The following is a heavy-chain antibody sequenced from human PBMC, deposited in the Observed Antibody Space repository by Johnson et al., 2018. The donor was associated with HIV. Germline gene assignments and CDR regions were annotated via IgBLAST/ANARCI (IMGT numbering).Heavy chain of an antibody. CDR3: ARAYSDISGYYPHAFHV. V-gene: IGHV3-53*01. CDR2: IYSGGNT. Sequence: VQLVESGGGSIQPGGSLRLSCAASGFSISYDYMSWVRQAPGKGLAWVSSIYSGGNTYHADSVMGRFTISRDKSENTVYLQMNRLRAEDTAVYFCARAYSDISGYYPHAFHVWGQGTVVIVSS. J-gene: IGHJ3*01. CDR1: GFSISYDY. D-gene: IGHD3-22*01.